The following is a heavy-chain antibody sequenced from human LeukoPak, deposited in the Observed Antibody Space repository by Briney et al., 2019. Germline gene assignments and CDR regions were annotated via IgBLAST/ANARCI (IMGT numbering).Heavy chain of an antibody. D-gene: IGHD3-16*01. Sequence: GGSLRLSGAASGFTFSNYEMNWVRQAPGKGLEWISHISNIGDIIHYADSVEGRFTISRDNAKNTLYLQMNSLRAEDTAVYYCARGYMITFGGVNTFDYWGQGTLVTVSS. CDR1: GFTFSNYE. J-gene: IGHJ4*02. CDR3: ARGYMITFGGVNTFDY. CDR2: ISNIGDII. V-gene: IGHV3-48*03.